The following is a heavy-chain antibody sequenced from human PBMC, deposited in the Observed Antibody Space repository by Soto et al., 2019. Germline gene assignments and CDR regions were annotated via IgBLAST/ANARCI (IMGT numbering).Heavy chain of an antibody. V-gene: IGHV1-18*01. J-gene: IGHJ6*02. CDR3: TVTTNYYYGMDV. D-gene: IGHD4-17*01. CDR2: ISAYNGNT. CDR1: GYTFTSYG. Sequence: ASVKVSCKASGYTFTSYGISWVRQAPGQGLEWMGWISAYNGNTKYAQKFQGRVTMTTDTSTSTAYMEVRSLRSDDTAVYFATVTTNYYYGMDVWGQGTTVTVSS.